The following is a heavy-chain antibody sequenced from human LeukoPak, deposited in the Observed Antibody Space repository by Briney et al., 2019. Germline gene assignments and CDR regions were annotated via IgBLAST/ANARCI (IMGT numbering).Heavy chain of an antibody. CDR2: IYYSGST. D-gene: IGHD5-12*01. J-gene: IGHJ4*02. CDR3: ARLRYSGYDFFCYFDY. Sequence: SETLSLTCTVSGGSISSSSYYWGWIRQPPGKGLEWIGSIYYSGSTYYNPSLKSRVTISVDTSKNQFSLKLSSVTAADTAVYYCARLRYSGYDFFCYFDYWGQGTLVTVSS. CDR1: GGSISSSSYY. V-gene: IGHV4-39*01.